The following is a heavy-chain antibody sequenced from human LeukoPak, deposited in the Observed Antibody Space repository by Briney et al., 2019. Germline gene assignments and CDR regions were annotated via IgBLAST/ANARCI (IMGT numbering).Heavy chain of an antibody. CDR3: AREIGAAGR. Sequence: SETLSLTCTVSGGSISSFFWSWIRQPPGKGLEWIGYIYYSGITKYNPSLKSRVTISVDTSENQFSLKLSSVAAADTAVYYCAREIGAAGRWGQGTLVTVPS. J-gene: IGHJ4*02. CDR1: GGSISSFF. CDR2: IYYSGIT. V-gene: IGHV4-59*12. D-gene: IGHD6-13*01.